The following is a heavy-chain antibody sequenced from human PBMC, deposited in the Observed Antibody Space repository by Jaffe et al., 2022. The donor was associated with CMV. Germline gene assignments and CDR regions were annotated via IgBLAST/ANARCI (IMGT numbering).Heavy chain of an antibody. CDR3: AKDPMVRGVIITGFDY. D-gene: IGHD3-10*01. Sequence: EVQLVESGGGLVQPGGSLRLSCAASGFTFSSYAMSWVRQAPGKGLEWVSAISGSGGSTYYADSVKGRFTISRDNSKNTLYLQMNSLRAEDTAVYYCAKDPMVRGVIITGFDYWGQGTLVTVSS. J-gene: IGHJ4*02. V-gene: IGHV3-23*04. CDR2: ISGSGGST. CDR1: GFTFSSYA.